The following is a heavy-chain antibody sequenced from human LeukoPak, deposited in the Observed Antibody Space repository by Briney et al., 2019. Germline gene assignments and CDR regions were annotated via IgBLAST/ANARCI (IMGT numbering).Heavy chain of an antibody. Sequence: ASVKVSCKVSGYTLTELSMHWVRQAPGKGLEWMGGFDPEDGETIYAQKLQGRVTLTEDTSTDTAYMELSSLKSEDTAVYYCATDYPYFQDWGQGTLVTVSS. CDR2: FDPEDGET. CDR1: GYTLTELS. V-gene: IGHV1-24*01. CDR3: ATDYPYFQD. J-gene: IGHJ1*01.